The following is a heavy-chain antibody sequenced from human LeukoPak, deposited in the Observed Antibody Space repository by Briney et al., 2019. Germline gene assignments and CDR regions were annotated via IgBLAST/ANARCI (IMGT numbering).Heavy chain of an antibody. V-gene: IGHV4-39*07. CDR1: GGSINSSSYY. J-gene: IGHJ4*02. Sequence: SETLSLTCTVSGGSINSSSYYWGWIRQPPGKGLELIGSIYYSRSTYYNPSLKSRITISVDTSKNQFSLKLSSVTAADTAVYYCARDSCSSTSCRKKFDYWGQGTLVTVSS. CDR3: ARDSCSSTSCRKKFDY. D-gene: IGHD2-2*01. CDR2: IYYSRST.